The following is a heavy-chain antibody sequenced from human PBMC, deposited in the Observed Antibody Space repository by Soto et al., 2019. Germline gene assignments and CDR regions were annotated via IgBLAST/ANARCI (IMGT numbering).Heavy chain of an antibody. CDR3: AKDGTGIAAAGTGFGDY. CDR2: ISYDGSNK. V-gene: IGHV3-30*18. D-gene: IGHD6-13*01. Sequence: GGSLRLSCAASGFTFSSYGMHWVRQAPGKGLEWVAVISYDGSNKYYADSGKGRFTISRDNSKNTLYLQMNSLRAEDTAVYYCAKDGTGIAAAGTGFGDYWGQGTLVTVSS. CDR1: GFTFSSYG. J-gene: IGHJ4*02.